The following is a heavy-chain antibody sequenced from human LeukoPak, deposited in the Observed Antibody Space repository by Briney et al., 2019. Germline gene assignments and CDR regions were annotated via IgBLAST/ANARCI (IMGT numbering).Heavy chain of an antibody. CDR2: ISSSGSTI. CDR3: ARVEDYYGSGSHIDY. Sequence: PGGSLRLSCAVSGFTFSVYYMSWIRQAPGKGLEWVSYISSSGSTISYTDSVKGRFTICRDNAKNSLYLQMNSLRAEDTAVYYCARVEDYYGSGSHIDYWGQGTLVTVSS. J-gene: IGHJ4*02. V-gene: IGHV3-11*04. D-gene: IGHD3-10*01. CDR1: GFTFSVYY.